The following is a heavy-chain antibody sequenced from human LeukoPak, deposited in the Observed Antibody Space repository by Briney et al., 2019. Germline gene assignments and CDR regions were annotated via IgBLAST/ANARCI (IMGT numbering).Heavy chain of an antibody. V-gene: IGHV3-23*01. Sequence: GGSLRLSCAASGFTFSRFAMSWVRQAPGKGPEWVSAISGSGDSTYYADSVKGRFTISRDNSKNTLYLQMNSLRAEDTAVYYCAKYRTTVAPPRNFDYWGQGTLVSVSS. D-gene: IGHD1-14*01. CDR2: ISGSGDST. CDR3: AKYRTTVAPPRNFDY. CDR1: GFTFSRFA. J-gene: IGHJ4*02.